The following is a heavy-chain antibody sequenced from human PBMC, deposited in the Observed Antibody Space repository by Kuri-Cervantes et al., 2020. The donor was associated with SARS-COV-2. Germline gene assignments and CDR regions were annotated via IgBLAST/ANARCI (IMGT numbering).Heavy chain of an antibody. CDR2: IYTSGNT. CDR3: AREGYYYMDV. CDR1: GGSISSSY. J-gene: IGHJ6*03. Sequence: SETLSLTCTVSGGSISSSYWTWIRQPAGKGLEWIGRIYTSGNTNYNPSLKSRVTMSVDTSKNQLSLKVSSVTAADTAVYYCAREGYYYMDVWGKGTMVTVSS. V-gene: IGHV4-4*07.